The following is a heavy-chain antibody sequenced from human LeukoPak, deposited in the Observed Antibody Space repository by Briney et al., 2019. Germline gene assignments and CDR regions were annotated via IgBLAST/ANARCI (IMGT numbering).Heavy chain of an antibody. CDR3: ASGLGRSWFDP. D-gene: IGHD3-16*01. J-gene: IGHJ5*02. CDR2: MSPNSGDT. V-gene: IGHV1-2*02. Sequence: ASVKVSCKASGYTFTGYNMHWVRQAPGQGLEWMGWMSPNSGDTKYPQKLQGRVTMTRDTSISTAYMELTGLTFDDTAVYYCASGLGRSWFDPWGQGTLVTVSS. CDR1: GYTFTGYN.